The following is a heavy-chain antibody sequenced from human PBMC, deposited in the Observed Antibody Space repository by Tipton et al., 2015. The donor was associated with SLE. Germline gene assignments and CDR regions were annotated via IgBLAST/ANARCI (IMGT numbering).Heavy chain of an antibody. D-gene: IGHD3-3*01. V-gene: IGHV3-30*04. CDR3: ARDPGRMTIFGVRWSDY. Sequence: SLRLSCAASGFTFSSYAMHWVRQAPGKGLEGVAVISYDGSNKYYADSVKGRFTISRDNSKNTLYLQMNSLRAEDTAVYYCARDPGRMTIFGVRWSDYWGQRTLVTVSS. J-gene: IGHJ4*02. CDR2: ISYDGSNK. CDR1: GFTFSSYA.